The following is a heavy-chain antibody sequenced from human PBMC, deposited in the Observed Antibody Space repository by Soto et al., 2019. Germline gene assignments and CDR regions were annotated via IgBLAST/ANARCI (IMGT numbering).Heavy chain of an antibody. J-gene: IGHJ4*02. V-gene: IGHV4-30-4*01. D-gene: IGHD4-17*01. Sequence: LSLTCTVSGGSISSGDYYWSWIRQPPGKGLEWIGYIYYSGSTYYNPSLKSRVTISVDTSKNQFSLKLSSVTAADTAVYYCASSSEYGESDYWGQGTLVTVSS. CDR1: GGSISSGDYY. CDR3: ASSSEYGESDY. CDR2: IYYSGST.